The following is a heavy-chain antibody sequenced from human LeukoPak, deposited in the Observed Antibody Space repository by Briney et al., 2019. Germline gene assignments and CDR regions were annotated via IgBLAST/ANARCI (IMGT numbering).Heavy chain of an antibody. CDR3: VRGGDISGADI. J-gene: IGHJ4*02. D-gene: IGHD3-9*01. CDR2: IYSGEST. Sequence: PGGSLRLSCAAVEFSIDTKYMSWVRQAPGKGLEWLSVIYSGESTYYADSVEGRFTISRDTSKNMVFLQVKSLRVEDTAVYYCVRGGDISGADIWGLGTLVTVSS. CDR1: EFSIDTKY. V-gene: IGHV3-53*01.